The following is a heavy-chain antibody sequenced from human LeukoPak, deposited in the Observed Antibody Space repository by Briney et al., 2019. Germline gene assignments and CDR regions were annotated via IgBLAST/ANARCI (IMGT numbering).Heavy chain of an antibody. J-gene: IGHJ3*02. Sequence: SETLSLTCTVSGGSISSGDYYWSWIRQPPGKGLEWIGYIYYSGSTYYNPSLKSRVTISVDTSKNQFSLKLSSVTAADTAVYYCAAEVYPASGLLDAFDIWGQGTMVTVSS. D-gene: IGHD1-1*01. V-gene: IGHV4-30-4*01. CDR2: IYYSGST. CDR1: GGSISSGDYY. CDR3: AAEVYPASGLLDAFDI.